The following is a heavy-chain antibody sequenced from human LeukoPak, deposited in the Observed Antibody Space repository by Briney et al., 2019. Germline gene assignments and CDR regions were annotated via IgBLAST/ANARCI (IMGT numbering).Heavy chain of an antibody. Sequence: SETLSLTCTVSGGSISSYYWSWIRQPQGKGLEWIGYIYYSGSTNYNPSLKSRVTISVDTSKNQFSLKLSSVTAADTAVYYCGGAAYSSGWYETYYYYYMDVWGKGTTVTVSS. J-gene: IGHJ6*03. CDR2: IYYSGST. V-gene: IGHV4-59*01. CDR3: GGAAYSSGWYETYYYYYMDV. D-gene: IGHD6-19*01. CDR1: GGSISSYY.